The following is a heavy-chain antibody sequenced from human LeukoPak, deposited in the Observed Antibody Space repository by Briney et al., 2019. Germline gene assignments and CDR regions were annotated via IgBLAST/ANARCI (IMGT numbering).Heavy chain of an antibody. CDR2: IYSGGNT. D-gene: IGHD3-22*01. V-gene: IGHV3-53*01. Sequence: GGSLRLSCAASGFTVSSNYMSWVRQAPGKGLEWFSVIYSGGNTYYADSVKGRFTISRDNSKNTLYLQMNSLRAEDTAVYYCAGRRGANYDLTYYHMDVWGKGTTVTISS. CDR1: GFTVSSNY. CDR3: AGRRGANYDLTYYHMDV. J-gene: IGHJ6*03.